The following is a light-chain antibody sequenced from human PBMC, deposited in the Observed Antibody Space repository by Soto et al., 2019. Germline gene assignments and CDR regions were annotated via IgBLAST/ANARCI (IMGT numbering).Light chain of an antibody. CDR2: AAS. CDR3: QQNFHVPRT. Sequence: DIQMTQSPSSLSASVGDRVTITCRASQNIASYLNWYQQRPGKAPELLIYAASSLQSGVPLRFSGSGSGTEFTLTIDSLQPEDFASYYCQQNFHVPRTFGQGTKVEI. CDR1: QNIASY. V-gene: IGKV1-39*01. J-gene: IGKJ1*01.